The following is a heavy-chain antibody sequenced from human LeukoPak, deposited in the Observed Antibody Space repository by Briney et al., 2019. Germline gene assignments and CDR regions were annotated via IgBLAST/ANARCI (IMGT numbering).Heavy chain of an antibody. V-gene: IGHV1-2*02. J-gene: IGHJ6*03. CDR2: INPDGGVT. CDR3: ARGPNHYYYMDF. CDR1: GYSFTGYY. D-gene: IGHD2-8*01. Sequence: ASMKVSCKASGYSFTGYYIHWVRQAPGQGLEWMGWINPDGGVTKSAQNFQGRVTMTRDKSINTVYMELSGLTSDDTALCYCARGPNHYYYMDFWGTGTTVSVSS.